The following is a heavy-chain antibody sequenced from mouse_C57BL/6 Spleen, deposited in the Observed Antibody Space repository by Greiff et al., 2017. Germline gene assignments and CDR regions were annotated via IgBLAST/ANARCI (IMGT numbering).Heavy chain of an antibody. V-gene: IGHV1-85*01. D-gene: IGHD2-4*01. J-gene: IGHJ2*01. CDR1: GYTFTSYD. Sequence: SGPELVTPGASVKLSCKASGYTFTSYDLNWVKQRPGQGLEWIGWIYPRDGSTKYNAKFKVKATLTVDTSTSTAYMERHSLTSEDSAVYFCARLDDYARYYFDYWGQGTTLTASS. CDR3: ARLDDYARYYFDY. CDR2: IYPRDGST.